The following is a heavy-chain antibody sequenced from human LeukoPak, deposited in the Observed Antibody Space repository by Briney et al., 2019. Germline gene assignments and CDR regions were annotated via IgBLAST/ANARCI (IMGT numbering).Heavy chain of an antibody. J-gene: IGHJ6*03. D-gene: IGHD4-17*01. Sequence: GGSLRLSCAASGIMFNEYTMHWVRQVPGKGLEWISLISWDAGNTYYADSVKGRFTISRDNSKNSLYLQMNSLRTEDTALYYCAATGSYYYYMDVWGKGTTVTVSS. CDR3: AATGSYYYYMDV. V-gene: IGHV3-43*01. CDR1: GIMFNEYT. CDR2: ISWDAGNT.